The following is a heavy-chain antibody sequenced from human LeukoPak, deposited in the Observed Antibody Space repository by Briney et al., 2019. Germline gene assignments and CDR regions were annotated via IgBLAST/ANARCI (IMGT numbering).Heavy chain of an antibody. J-gene: IGHJ3*02. CDR2: ISSSSSYI. CDR1: GFTFSSYS. D-gene: IGHD2-2*01. CDR3: ARGLYCSSTSCLESDAFDI. V-gene: IGHV3-21*01. Sequence: GGSLRLSCAASGFTFSSYSMNWVRQAPGKGLEWVSSISSSSSYIYYADSVKGRFTISRDNAKNSLYLQMNSLRAEDTAVYYCARGLYCSSTSCLESDAFDIWGQGTMVTVSS.